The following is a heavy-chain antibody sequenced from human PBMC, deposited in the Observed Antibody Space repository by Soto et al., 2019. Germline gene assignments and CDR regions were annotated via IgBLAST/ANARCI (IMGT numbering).Heavy chain of an antibody. J-gene: IGHJ6*02. CDR1: GFTFSSYA. Sequence: QVPLVESGGGVVQPGRSLRLSCAASGFTFSSYAMHWVRQAPGKGLEWVAVISYDGSNKYYADSVKGRFTISRDNSKNALYLQMNSVRAEDTAVYYCARDYYRFNSGYGFSMDVWGQGTTVTVSS. V-gene: IGHV3-30-3*01. D-gene: IGHD5-12*01. CDR2: ISYDGSNK. CDR3: ARDYYRFNSGYGFSMDV.